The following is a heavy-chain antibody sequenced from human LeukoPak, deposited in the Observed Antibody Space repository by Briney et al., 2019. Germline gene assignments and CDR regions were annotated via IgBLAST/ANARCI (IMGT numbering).Heavy chain of an antibody. Sequence: TSGTLSLTCTVSGGSISSGGYYWSWIRQHPGKGLEWIGYIYYSGSTYYNPSLKSRVTISVDTSKNQFSLKLSSVTAADTAVYYCARVFVAAAGTGAFDIWGQGTMVTVSS. J-gene: IGHJ3*02. CDR2: IYYSGST. CDR3: ARVFVAAAGTGAFDI. D-gene: IGHD6-13*01. CDR1: GGSISSGGYY. V-gene: IGHV4-31*03.